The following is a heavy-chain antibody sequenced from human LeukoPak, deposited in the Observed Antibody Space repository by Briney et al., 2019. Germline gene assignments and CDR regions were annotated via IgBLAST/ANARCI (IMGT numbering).Heavy chain of an antibody. J-gene: IGHJ3*02. CDR3: LSSGYSHPPFDI. CDR2: IIPIFGTA. V-gene: IGHV1-69*06. Sequence: SVKVSCKASGGTFSSYAISWVRQAPGQGLEWMGGIIPIFGTANYAQKFQGRVTITADKSTSTAYMELSSLRSEDTAVYYCLSSGYSHPPFDIWGQGTMVTVSS. CDR1: GGTFSSYA. D-gene: IGHD3-22*01.